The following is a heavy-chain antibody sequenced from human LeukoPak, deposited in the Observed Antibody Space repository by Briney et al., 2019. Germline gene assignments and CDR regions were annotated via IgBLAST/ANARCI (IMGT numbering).Heavy chain of an antibody. CDR3: ASPVGPRWLQSAHDY. CDR1: GFTFSSYA. D-gene: IGHD5-24*01. Sequence: PGGSLRLSCAASGFTFSSYAMHWVRQAPGKGLEWVAVISYDGGNKYYADSVKGRFTISRDNSKNTLYLQMNSLRAEDTAVYYCASPVGPRWLQSAHDYWGQGTLVTVSS. CDR2: ISYDGGNK. J-gene: IGHJ4*02. V-gene: IGHV3-30*04.